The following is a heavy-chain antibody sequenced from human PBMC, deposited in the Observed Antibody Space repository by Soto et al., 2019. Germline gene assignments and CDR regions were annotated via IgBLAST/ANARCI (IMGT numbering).Heavy chain of an antibody. CDR3: ATRVNGDFDV. Sequence: QVQLVQPGAEMMKPGASMKVSCKASGDTFSRHYVHWVRQAPGQGLERMGRIKHSSGDTKYAPEIQGRITMSRDTSTNTVFLDLSSLGSDDTAVYYCATRVNGDFDVWGQGTTVVVS. CDR1: GDTFSRHY. J-gene: IGHJ6*01. CDR2: IKHSSGDT. D-gene: IGHD3-3*01. V-gene: IGHV1-46*03.